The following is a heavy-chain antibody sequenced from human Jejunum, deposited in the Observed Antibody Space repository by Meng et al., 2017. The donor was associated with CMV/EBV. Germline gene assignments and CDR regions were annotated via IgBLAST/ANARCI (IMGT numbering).Heavy chain of an antibody. J-gene: IGHJ4*02. CDR3: AHRRSGANRNTAFFDY. CDR2: IYWDDDK. Sequence: FSLTTSGVGVGWIRQPPGKALECLALIYWDDDKRYTPSLKSRLTITKDTSKNQVVLTMTDMDPVDTATYYCAHRRSGANRNTAFFDYWGQGTLVTVSS. CDR1: FSLTTSGVG. D-gene: IGHD1-14*01. V-gene: IGHV2-5*02.